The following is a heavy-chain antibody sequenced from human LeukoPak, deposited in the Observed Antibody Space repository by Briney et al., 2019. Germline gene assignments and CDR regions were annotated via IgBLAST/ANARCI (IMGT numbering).Heavy chain of an antibody. V-gene: IGHV1-46*01. D-gene: IGHD2-2*02. CDR3: AHCSSTTCYKGFDY. CDR1: GYRFTTYF. Sequence: AASVKVSCKGSGYRFTTYFIHWVRQAPGQGLEWMGIINPSGGTTTYAQTLQGRLAMTRDTSSTTVYMELSSLKSEDTAVYYCAHCSSTTCYKGFDYWGQGTLVTVSS. J-gene: IGHJ4*02. CDR2: INPSGGTT.